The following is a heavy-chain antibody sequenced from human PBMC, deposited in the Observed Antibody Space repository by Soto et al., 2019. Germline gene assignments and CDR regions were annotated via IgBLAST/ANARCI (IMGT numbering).Heavy chain of an antibody. CDR1: GGTFSRYS. V-gene: IGHV1-69*13. Sequence: ASVKVSCKASGGTFSRYSITWVRQAPGHGLEWIGRIIPIFGIASYAQKFQGRVTITADESTSTAYMELSSLRSDDTAVYYCAREDRDRETGLVPAAIDGMDVWCQGTTVTVSS. CDR2: IIPIFGIA. J-gene: IGHJ6*02. D-gene: IGHD2-2*01. CDR3: AREDRDRETGLVPAAIDGMDV.